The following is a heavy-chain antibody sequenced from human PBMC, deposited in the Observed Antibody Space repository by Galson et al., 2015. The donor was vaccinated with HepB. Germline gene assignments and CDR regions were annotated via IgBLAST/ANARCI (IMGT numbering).Heavy chain of an antibody. Sequence: SLRLSCAASGFTFSSYWMDWVRQAPGKGLEWVANIKEDGSEKYYVDSVKGRFTISRDNVENSLYLQMTSLRVEDTAVYYCSRFLGDWGQGTLVTVSS. J-gene: IGHJ4*02. CDR2: IKEDGSEK. CDR1: GFTFSSYW. CDR3: SRFLGD. V-gene: IGHV3-7*01.